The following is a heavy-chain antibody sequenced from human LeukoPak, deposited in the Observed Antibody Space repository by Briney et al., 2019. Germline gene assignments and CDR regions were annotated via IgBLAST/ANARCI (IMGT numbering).Heavy chain of an antibody. J-gene: IGHJ4*02. CDR3: ASPPVLLWFGELTPAYYFDY. D-gene: IGHD3-10*01. CDR1: GGSFSGYY. CDR2: INHSGST. Sequence: SETLSLTCAVYGGSFSGYYWSWIRQPPGKGLEWIGEINHSGSTNYNPSLKSRVTISVDTSKNQFSLKLSSVTAADTAVYYCASPPVLLWFGELTPAYYFDYWGQGTLVTVSS. V-gene: IGHV4-34*01.